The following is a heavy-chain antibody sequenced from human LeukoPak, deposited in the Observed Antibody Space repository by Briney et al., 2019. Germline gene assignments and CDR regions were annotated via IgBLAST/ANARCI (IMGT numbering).Heavy chain of an antibody. J-gene: IGHJ5*02. CDR1: GYTFTSYY. V-gene: IGHV1-46*01. CDR3: ARDSKVKRSTSCCHVSVSYWFDP. D-gene: IGHD2-2*01. CDR2: INPSGGST. Sequence: GASVKVSCKASGYTFTSYYMHWVRQAPGQGLEWMGIINPSGGSTSYAQKFQGRVTMTRDTSTSTVYMELSSLRSEDTAVYYCARDSKVKRSTSCCHVSVSYWFDPWGQGTLVTVSS.